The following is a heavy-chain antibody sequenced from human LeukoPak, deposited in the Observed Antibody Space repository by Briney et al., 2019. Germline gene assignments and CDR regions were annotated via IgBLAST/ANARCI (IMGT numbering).Heavy chain of an antibody. CDR2: IKHRGST. J-gene: IGHJ6*03. V-gene: IGHV4-34*01. CDR3: AREPRYYDSSGYYYPWAYYYYYYMDV. D-gene: IGHD3-22*01. Sequence: SSETLSLTCAVYGGSFSGYYWSWIRQPPGKGLEWIGEIKHRGSTNYNPSLKRRVTISGDTSKNQFSLKLSSVTAADTAVYYCAREPRYYDSSGYYYPWAYYYYYYMDVWGKGTTVTVSS. CDR1: GGSFSGYY.